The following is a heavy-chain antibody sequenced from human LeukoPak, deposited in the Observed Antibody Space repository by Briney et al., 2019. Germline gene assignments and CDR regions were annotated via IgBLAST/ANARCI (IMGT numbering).Heavy chain of an antibody. V-gene: IGHV3-23*01. Sequence: PGGSLRLSCAASGFSFSSYAMSWVRQAPGKGLEWVSGISGSGGSAYYADSVKGRFTISRDNSKNTLYVPMDSLRAEYTAVYYCGKARSYLDFDYWGQGTLVTVSS. CDR3: GKARSYLDFDY. CDR1: GFSFSSYA. J-gene: IGHJ4*02. CDR2: ISGSGGSA. D-gene: IGHD1-26*01.